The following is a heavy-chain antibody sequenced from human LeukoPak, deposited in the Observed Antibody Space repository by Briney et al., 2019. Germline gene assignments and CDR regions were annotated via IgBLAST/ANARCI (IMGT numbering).Heavy chain of an antibody. D-gene: IGHD4-17*01. Sequence: GESLKISCKGSGYSFTNYWISWVRQMPGKGLEWMGRIDPSDSYTKYSPSFEGHVTISVDKSISTAFLQWNSLKASDSAMYYCAREASKVTTDLPTYWGQGT. CDR2: IDPSDSYT. CDR1: GYSFTNYW. CDR3: AREASKVTTDLPTY. J-gene: IGHJ1*01. V-gene: IGHV5-10-1*01.